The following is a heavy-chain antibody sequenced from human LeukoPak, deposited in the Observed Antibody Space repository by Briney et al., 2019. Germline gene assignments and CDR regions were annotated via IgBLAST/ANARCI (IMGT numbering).Heavy chain of an antibody. J-gene: IGHJ5*02. D-gene: IGHD7-27*01. CDR2: IYPGDSDT. Sequence: GESLKISCKASGYSFTNFWLGWVRQMPGKGLEWMGIIYPGDSDTRYSPSFEGQVTILADKSISTAYLQLGSLKASDTAMYYCAGRRGDNNWFDPWGQGTLVTVSS. CDR1: GYSFTNFW. CDR3: AGRRGDNNWFDP. V-gene: IGHV5-51*01.